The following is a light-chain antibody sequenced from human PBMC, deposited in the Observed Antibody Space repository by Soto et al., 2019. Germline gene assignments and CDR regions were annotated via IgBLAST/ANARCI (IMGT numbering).Light chain of an antibody. CDR3: QQRSNWPPRIT. J-gene: IGKJ5*01. CDR2: DAS. Sequence: EIVLTQSPATLSLSPGEKATLSCRASQSVSSYLAWYHQKPGQAPRLLIYDASNRATGIPARFSGSGSGTDFTLTISILGPEDFAVYYCQQRSNWPPRITFGQGTRLEIK. CDR1: QSVSSY. V-gene: IGKV3-11*01.